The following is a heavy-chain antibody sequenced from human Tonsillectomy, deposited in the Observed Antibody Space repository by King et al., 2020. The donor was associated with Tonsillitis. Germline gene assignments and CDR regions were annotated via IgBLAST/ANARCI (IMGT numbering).Heavy chain of an antibody. CDR3: ARDMEPFYYYYGMDV. V-gene: IGHV3-30-3*01. Sequence: VQLVESGGGVVQPGRSLRLSCAASGFTFSSYAMHWVRQAPGKGLEWVAVISYDGSNKYYAGSVKGRFTISRDNSKNTLYLQMNSLRAEDTAVYYCARDMEPFYYYYGMDVWGQGTTVTVSS. J-gene: IGHJ6*02. D-gene: IGHD1-1*01. CDR2: ISYDGSNK. CDR1: GFTFSSYA.